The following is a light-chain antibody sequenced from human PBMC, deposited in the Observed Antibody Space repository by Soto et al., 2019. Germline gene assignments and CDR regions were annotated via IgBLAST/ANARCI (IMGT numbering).Light chain of an antibody. V-gene: IGLV1-40*01. J-gene: IGLJ1*01. CDR2: SNN. CDR1: SSNIGAGHA. Sequence: QSVLTQPPSVSGAPGQRVTISCTGSSSNIGAGHAVHWYQQLPGTAPKLLIHSNNNRPSGVPDRFSGSKSGNTASLTISGLQAEDEADYYCGSSISRTPVFGTGTKLTVL. CDR3: GSSISRTPV.